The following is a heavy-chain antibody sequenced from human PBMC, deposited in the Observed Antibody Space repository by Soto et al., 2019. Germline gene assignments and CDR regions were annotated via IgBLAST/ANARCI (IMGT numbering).Heavy chain of an antibody. Sequence: GGSLRLSCAASGFTFSNAWMSWVRQAPGKGLEWVGRIKSKTDGGTTDYAAPVKGRFTISRDDSKNTLYLQMNSLKTEDTAVYYCTTPPDYSNYVDFDYWGQGTLVTVSS. J-gene: IGHJ4*02. D-gene: IGHD4-4*01. CDR3: TTPPDYSNYVDFDY. V-gene: IGHV3-15*01. CDR1: GFTFSNAW. CDR2: IKSKTDGGTT.